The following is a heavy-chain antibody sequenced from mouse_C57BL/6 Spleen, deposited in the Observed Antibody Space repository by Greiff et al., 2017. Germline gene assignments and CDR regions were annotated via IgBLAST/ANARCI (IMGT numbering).Heavy chain of an antibody. CDR2: ISPGNSDT. CDR1: GYTFTSYW. J-gene: IGHJ4*01. D-gene: IGHD2-4*01. Sequence: VQLQQSGTVLARPGASVKMSCKTSGYTFTSYWMHWVKQRPGQGLEWIGAISPGNSDTSYNQKFKGKAKLTAVTSASTAYRELSSLTNEDSAVYYCTRDYDGERYAMDDWGQGTSVTVSS. V-gene: IGHV1-5*01. CDR3: TRDYDGERYAMDD.